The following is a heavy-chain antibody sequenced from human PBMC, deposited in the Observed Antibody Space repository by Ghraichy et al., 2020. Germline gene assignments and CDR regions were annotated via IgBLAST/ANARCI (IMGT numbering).Heavy chain of an antibody. CDR1: GFTFSNYR. CDR3: ARYRAITMIVVGAFDI. J-gene: IGHJ3*02. D-gene: IGHD3-22*01. V-gene: IGHV3-7*01. Sequence: GGSLRLSCAASGFTFSNYRMSWVRQAPGKGLEWVANIKQDGSEKYYVDSVKGRFTISRDNAKNSLYLQMNSLRAEDTAVYYCARYRAITMIVVGAFDIWGQGTMVTVSS. CDR2: IKQDGSEK.